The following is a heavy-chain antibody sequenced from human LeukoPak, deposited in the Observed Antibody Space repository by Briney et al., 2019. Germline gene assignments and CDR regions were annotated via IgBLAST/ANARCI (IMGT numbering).Heavy chain of an antibody. CDR1: GYTFTGYY. CDR2: INPNSGGT. V-gene: IGHV1-2*02. CDR3: ARGPDIVATIYYFDY. J-gene: IGHJ4*02. D-gene: IGHD5-12*01. Sequence: ASVKVSCKASGYTFTGYYMHWVRQAPGQGLEWMGWINPNSGGTNYAQKFQGRVTMTRDTSISTAYMELSRLRSDDTAVYYCARGPDIVATIYYFDYWGQGTLVTVSS.